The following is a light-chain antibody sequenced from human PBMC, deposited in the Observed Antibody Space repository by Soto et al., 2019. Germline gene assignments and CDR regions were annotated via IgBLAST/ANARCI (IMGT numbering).Light chain of an antibody. Sequence: EIVLTQSPGTLSLSPGERATLSCRASQSVSSSYLAWYQQKPGQAPRLLIYGASSRATGIPDRFSGSGSRTHFTLTISRLEPEDVSVYCCQQYGSSPPYTFGKGTELEIK. CDR1: QSVSSSY. CDR2: GAS. J-gene: IGKJ2*01. V-gene: IGKV3-20*01. CDR3: QQYGSSPPYT.